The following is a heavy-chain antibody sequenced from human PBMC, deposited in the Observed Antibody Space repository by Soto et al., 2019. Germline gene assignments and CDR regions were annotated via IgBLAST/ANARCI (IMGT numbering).Heavy chain of an antibody. CDR1: GFTFSSYA. J-gene: IGHJ1*01. D-gene: IGHD6-19*01. CDR2: ISGSGGST. Sequence: SLRLSCAASGFTFSSYAMSWVRQAPGKGLEWVSAISGSGGSTYYADSVKGRFTISRDNSKNTLYLQMNSLRAEDTAVYYCARSYSSGWYHKYFQHWGQGTLVTVSS. CDR3: ARSYSSGWYHKYFQH. V-gene: IGHV3-23*01.